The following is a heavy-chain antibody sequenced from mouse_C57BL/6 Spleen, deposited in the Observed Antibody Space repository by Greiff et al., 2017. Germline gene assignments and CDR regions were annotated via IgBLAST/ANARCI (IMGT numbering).Heavy chain of an antibody. Sequence: QVQLQQPGAELVKPGASVTLSCKASGYTFTSYWLHWVKQRPGQGLEWIGMIHPNSGSTNYNEKFKSKATLTVDKSSSTAYMQLSSLTSEDSAVYYCARGNDYDYFDYWGQGTTRTVSS. CDR3: ARGNDYDYFDY. J-gene: IGHJ2*01. CDR2: IHPNSGST. CDR1: GYTFTSYW. V-gene: IGHV1-64*01. D-gene: IGHD2-4*01.